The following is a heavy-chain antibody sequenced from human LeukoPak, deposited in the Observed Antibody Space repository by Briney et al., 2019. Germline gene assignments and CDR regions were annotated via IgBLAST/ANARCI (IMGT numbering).Heavy chain of an antibody. CDR2: ISSSGTTI. D-gene: IGHD2-2*01. CDR1: GFTFSDHY. V-gene: IGHV3-11*04. CDR3: ARATRGGYCSSTSCRSSQDALDI. Sequence: GGSLRLSCAASGFTFSDHYRSWIRQTPGKGLEWVSYISSSGTTIYYADSVKGRFTISRDNAKNTLYLQMNSLRAEDTAVYYCARATRGGYCSSTSCRSSQDALDIWGQGTMVTVSS. J-gene: IGHJ3*02.